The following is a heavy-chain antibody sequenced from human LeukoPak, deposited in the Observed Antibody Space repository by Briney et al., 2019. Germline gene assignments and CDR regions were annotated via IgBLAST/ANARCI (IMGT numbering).Heavy chain of an antibody. Sequence: PAGSLRLSCASPGFTFSIYWTHSLRQAPGKGLVWASRINGDRSITTYADSVNRRFTISRDNAKDTVCLQMNSLRAEDTAVYYCARASSKGGDYWGQGTLVTVSS. J-gene: IGHJ4*02. CDR2: INGDRSIT. CDR1: GFTFSIYW. D-gene: IGHD6-6*01. V-gene: IGHV3-74*01. CDR3: ARASSKGGDY.